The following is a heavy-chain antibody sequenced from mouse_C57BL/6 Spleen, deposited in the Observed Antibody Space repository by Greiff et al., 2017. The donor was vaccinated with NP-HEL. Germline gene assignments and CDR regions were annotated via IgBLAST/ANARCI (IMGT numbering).Heavy chain of an antibody. J-gene: IGHJ2*01. Sequence: QVHVKQPGAELVKPGASVKMSCKASGYTFTSYWITWVKQRPGQGLEWIGDIYPGSGSTNYNEKFKSKATLTVDTSSSTAYMQLSSLTSEDSAVYYCARATTVVATGDYWGQGTTLTVSS. CDR1: GYTFTSYW. V-gene: IGHV1-55*01. CDR2: IYPGSGST. CDR3: ARATTVVATGDY. D-gene: IGHD1-1*01.